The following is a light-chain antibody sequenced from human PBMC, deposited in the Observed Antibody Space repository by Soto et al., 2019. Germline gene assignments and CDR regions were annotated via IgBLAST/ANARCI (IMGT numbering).Light chain of an antibody. CDR2: GSS. J-gene: IGKJ5*01. CDR1: QSVGSNS. CDR3: QQHETLIT. V-gene: IGKV3-20*01. Sequence: EVVLTQSPGTLSLSPGERATLSCRASQSVGSNSLAWYQQEPGQAPRLLIYGSSTRATGIPDRFSGSGSGTDFTLTVSRLEPEDFAVYYCQQHETLITFGQGTRLEIK.